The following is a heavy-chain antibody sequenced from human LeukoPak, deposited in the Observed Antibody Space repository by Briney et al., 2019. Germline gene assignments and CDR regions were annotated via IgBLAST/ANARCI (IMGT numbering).Heavy chain of an antibody. CDR2: IYITGST. J-gene: IGHJ6*03. D-gene: IGHD3-22*01. Sequence: PSETLSLTCTVSGGSIINYYWSWIRQSAGKGLEWVGHIYITGSTNYNPSLKSRLTMSVDTSKNQFSPKLRSVTAADTAVYYCARLKFYDSTGYNPGYYMDVWGKGITVTVSS. CDR1: GGSIINYY. V-gene: IGHV4-4*07. CDR3: ARLKFYDSTGYNPGYYMDV.